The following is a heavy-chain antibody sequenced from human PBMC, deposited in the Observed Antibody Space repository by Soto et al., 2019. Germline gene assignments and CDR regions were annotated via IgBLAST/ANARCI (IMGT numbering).Heavy chain of an antibody. CDR1: GGPFSSYA. Sequence: QVQLVQSGAEVKKPGSSVKVSCKAPGGPFSSYAISWVRQAPGQGLEWMGGIIPIFGTANYAQKFQGRVTITEDESKTTGYMELSRLRSEDADVYCCARARGGSSSLDIYYYYYYVMDVWGQGTSVTVSS. CDR3: ARARGGSSSLDIYYYYYYVMDV. D-gene: IGHD2-15*01. CDR2: IIPIFGTA. V-gene: IGHV1-69*01. J-gene: IGHJ6*02.